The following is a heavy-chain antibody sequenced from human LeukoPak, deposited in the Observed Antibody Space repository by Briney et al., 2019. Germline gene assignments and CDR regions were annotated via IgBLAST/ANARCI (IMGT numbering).Heavy chain of an antibody. J-gene: IGHJ4*02. CDR1: GGSISSGDYY. V-gene: IGHV4-30-4*01. CDR2: IYYSGST. D-gene: IGHD1-26*01. CDR3: ARATRSGSSGY. Sequence: SETLSLTCTVSGGSISSGDYYWSWIRQPPGKGLAWIGYIYYSGSTYYNPSLKSRVTISVDTSKNQFSLKLSSVTAADTAVYYCARATRSGSSGYWGQGTLVTVSS.